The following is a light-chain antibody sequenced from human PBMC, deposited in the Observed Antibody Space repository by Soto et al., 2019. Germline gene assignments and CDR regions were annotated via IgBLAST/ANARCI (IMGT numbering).Light chain of an antibody. J-gene: IGKJ4*01. CDR1: QGMSTY. CDR2: SAS. Sequence: DIPLTQSPSFLSASVGDTVTITCRASQGMSTYLAWYQQKXXKVPKLLIRSASTLQSGVPPRFSGGGSGTEFTLTISTLQPDDSGIYYCQQLNGYQLAFGGGTNVEIK. V-gene: IGKV1-9*01. CDR3: QQLNGYQLA.